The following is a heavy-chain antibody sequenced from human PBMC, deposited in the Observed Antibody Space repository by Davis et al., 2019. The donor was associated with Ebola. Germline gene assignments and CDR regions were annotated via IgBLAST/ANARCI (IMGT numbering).Heavy chain of an antibody. J-gene: IGHJ2*01. Sequence: MPSETLSLTCTVSGGSISSYYWSWIRQPPGKGLEWIGYIYYSGSTNYNPSLKSRVTISVDTSKNQFSLKMTSVTAADTAVYYCARAYGGSYPTYWYFDLWGRGTLV. V-gene: IGHV4-59*01. CDR1: GGSISSYY. D-gene: IGHD1-26*01. CDR2: IYYSGST. CDR3: ARAYGGSYPTYWYFDL.